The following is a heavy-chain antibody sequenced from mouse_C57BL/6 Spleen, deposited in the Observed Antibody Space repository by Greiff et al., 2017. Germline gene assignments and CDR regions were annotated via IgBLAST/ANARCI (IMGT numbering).Heavy chain of an antibody. J-gene: IGHJ3*01. D-gene: IGHD1-1*01. CDR2: INPNNVGT. Sequence: EVQLQQSGPELVKPGASVKIPCKASGYTFTDYNMDWVKQSHGKSLEWIGDINPNNVGTIYHQKFNGKATLTVDKSSSTAYMELRSLTSEDTAVYYCSTKPPHYYVSSDPVSYWGQGTLVTVSA. CDR3: STKPPHYYVSSDPVSY. V-gene: IGHV1-18*01. CDR1: GYTFTDYN.